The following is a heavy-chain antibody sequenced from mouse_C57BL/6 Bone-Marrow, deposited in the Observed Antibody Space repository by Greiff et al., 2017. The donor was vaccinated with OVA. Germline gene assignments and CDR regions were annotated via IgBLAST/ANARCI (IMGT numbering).Heavy chain of an antibody. CDR1: GFSLRTSGKG. D-gene: IGHD4-1*01. V-gene: IGHV8-12*01. Sequence: VKLMESGPGILQSSQTLSLTCSFSGFSLRTSGKGVSWIRQPSGKGLEWLAHIYWDDDKRYNPSLKSRLTISKDTSRNQVFLKITSVDTADTATYYCARREDWDGFAYWGQGTLVTVSA. CDR3: ARREDWDGFAY. J-gene: IGHJ3*01. CDR2: IYWDDDK.